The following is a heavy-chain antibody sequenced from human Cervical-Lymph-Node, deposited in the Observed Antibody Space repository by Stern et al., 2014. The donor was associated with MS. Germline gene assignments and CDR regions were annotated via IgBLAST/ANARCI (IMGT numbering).Heavy chain of an antibody. V-gene: IGHV2-70*01. D-gene: IGHD6-25*01. J-gene: IGHJ6*02. CDR2: IDWDDDK. Sequence: QITLKESGPALVKPTQTLTLTCTFSGFSLTTTGMCASWIRQPPGKALEWLGIIDWDDDKYYNTSLKTRLSISSDTSKTQVVLTLTDVAPVDSATYYCARVLAAGAFYYFGMDVWGQGTTVTVSS. CDR1: GFSLTTTGMC. CDR3: ARVLAAGAFYYFGMDV.